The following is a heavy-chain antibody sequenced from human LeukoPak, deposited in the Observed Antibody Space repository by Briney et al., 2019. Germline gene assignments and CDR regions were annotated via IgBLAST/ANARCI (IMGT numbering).Heavy chain of an antibody. CDR3: ATVWDCSSTSCAFDI. V-gene: IGHV1-24*01. Sequence: ASVKVSCKVSGYTFTELSMHWVRQAPGKGLEWMGGFDPEDGVTIYAQKFQGRVTMTEDTSTVTAYMELSSLRSEDTAVYYCATVWDCSSTSCAFDIWGQGTMVTVSS. CDR1: GYTFTELS. CDR2: FDPEDGVT. D-gene: IGHD2-2*01. J-gene: IGHJ3*02.